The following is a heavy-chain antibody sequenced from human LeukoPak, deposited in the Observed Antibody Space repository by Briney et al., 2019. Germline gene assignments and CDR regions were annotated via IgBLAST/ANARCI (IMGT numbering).Heavy chain of an antibody. V-gene: IGHV3-23*01. CDR3: AKDQGSAVAAPFDY. D-gene: IGHD6-19*01. CDR1: GFTFSSYA. CDR2: ISGSGGST. J-gene: IGHJ4*02. Sequence: PGGSLRLSCAAFGFTFSSYAMSWVRQAPGKGLEWVSAISGSGGSTYYADSVKGRFTISRDNSKNTLYLQMNSLRAEDTAVYYCAKDQGSAVAAPFDYWGQGTLVTVSS.